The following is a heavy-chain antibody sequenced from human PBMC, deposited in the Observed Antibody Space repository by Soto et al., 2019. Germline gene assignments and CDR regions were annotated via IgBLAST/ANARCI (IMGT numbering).Heavy chain of an antibody. CDR1: GGSMRRGAHS. J-gene: IGHJ3*02. CDR2: IYHSGST. D-gene: IGHD5-18*01. Sequence: PSETLSHTSPVSGGSMRRGAHSLRWFRQPPRKGLEWIGYIYHSGSTYYNPSLKSRVTISVDRSKNQFSLKLSSVTAADTAVYYCARVWGYSYGLASDIWGQGTMVT. V-gene: IGHV4-30-2*01. CDR3: ARVWGYSYGLASDI.